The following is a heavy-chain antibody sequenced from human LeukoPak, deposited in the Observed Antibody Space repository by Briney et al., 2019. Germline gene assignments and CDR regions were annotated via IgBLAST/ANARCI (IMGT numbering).Heavy chain of an antibody. CDR1: GFPFSSYW. Sequence: GGSLRLSCVASGFPFSSYWMTWVRQAPGKGLEWVSTISNSGDATYYADSVKGRFTISRDNSKNTLYLQMNSLRAEDTAVYYCAKAPPYKKYFDYWGQGTLVTVSS. D-gene: IGHD1-1*01. CDR2: ISNSGDAT. CDR3: AKAPPYKKYFDY. V-gene: IGHV3-23*01. J-gene: IGHJ4*02.